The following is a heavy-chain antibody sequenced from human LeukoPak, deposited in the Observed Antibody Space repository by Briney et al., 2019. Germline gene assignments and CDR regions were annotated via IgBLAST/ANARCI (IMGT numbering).Heavy chain of an antibody. J-gene: IGHJ4*02. D-gene: IGHD2-15*01. CDR3: AGSWQGGFDH. V-gene: IGHV3-7*01. Sequence: GGSLRLSCAASGFTFSNYWMSWVRQAPGEGLEWVANIKQDGSEKYYVDSVKGRFTISRDNAKNSLNLQMNSLRVEDTAVYYCAGSWQGGFDHWGQGTLVTVSS. CDR2: IKQDGSEK. CDR1: GFTFSNYW.